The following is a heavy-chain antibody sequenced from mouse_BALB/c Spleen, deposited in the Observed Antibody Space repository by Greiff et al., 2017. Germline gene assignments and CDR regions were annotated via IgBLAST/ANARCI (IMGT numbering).Heavy chain of an antibody. CDR1: GFTFSSYG. D-gene: IGHD2-4*01. CDR2: ISSGGSYT. V-gene: IGHV5-6*01. J-gene: IGHJ4*01. Sequence: VQLQQSGGDLVKPGGSLKLSCAASGFTFSSYGMSWVRQTPDKRLEWVATISSGGSYTYYPDSVKGRFTISRDNAKNTLYLQMSSLKSEDTAMYYCARRGPMITTDGYYAMDYWGQGTSVTVSS. CDR3: ARRGPMITTDGYYAMDY.